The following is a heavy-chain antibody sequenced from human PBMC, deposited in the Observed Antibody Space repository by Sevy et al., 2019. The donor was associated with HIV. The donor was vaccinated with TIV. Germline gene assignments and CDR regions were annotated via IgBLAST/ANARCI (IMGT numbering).Heavy chain of an antibody. V-gene: IGHV3-30*04. D-gene: IGHD3-9*01. Sequence: GSLRLSCVASGFTFSDYVMHWVRQAPGKGLEWLARISHDTTVKYYADSLKGRFTISRDNSKNTLYLQMNSLRHEDTAVYHCARDADWSLNYWGQGTLVTVSS. CDR3: ARDADWSLNY. J-gene: IGHJ4*02. CDR2: ISHDTTVK. CDR1: GFTFSDYV.